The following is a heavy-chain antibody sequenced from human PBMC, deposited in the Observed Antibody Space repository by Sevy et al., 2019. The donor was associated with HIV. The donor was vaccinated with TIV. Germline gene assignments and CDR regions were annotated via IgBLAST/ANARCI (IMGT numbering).Heavy chain of an antibody. CDR1: GFTFTNFA. D-gene: IGHD3-22*01. Sequence: GGSLSPSGAASGFTFTNFAMNWVRRAPGRGRGWAPGTRGSGGSGDKKNYADPVKGRFTISRDDSKNSLYLQLNSLRAEDTAIYYCARKYDSSGYFDYWGQGTLVTVSS. CDR3: ARKYDSSGYFDY. J-gene: IGHJ4*02. V-gene: IGHV3-23*01. CDR2: TRGSGGSGDKK.